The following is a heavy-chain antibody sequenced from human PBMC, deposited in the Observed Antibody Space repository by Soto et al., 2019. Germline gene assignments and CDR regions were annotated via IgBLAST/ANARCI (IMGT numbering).Heavy chain of an antibody. Sequence: ASVKVSCKASGYTFTSYGISWVRQAPGQGLEWMGWISAYNGNTNYAQKLQGRVTMTTDTSTSTAYMELRSLRSDDTAVYYCARGLSSCSSTSCYMDVWGKGTTVTVSS. V-gene: IGHV1-18*01. CDR1: GYTFTSYG. CDR3: ARGLSSCSSTSCYMDV. J-gene: IGHJ6*03. D-gene: IGHD2-2*01. CDR2: ISAYNGNT.